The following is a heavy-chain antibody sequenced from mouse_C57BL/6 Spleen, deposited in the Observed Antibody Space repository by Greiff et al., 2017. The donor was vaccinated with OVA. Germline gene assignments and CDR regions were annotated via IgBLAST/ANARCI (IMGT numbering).Heavy chain of an antibody. Sequence: DVQLQESGAELVKPGASVKLSCTASGFNIKDYYMHWVKQRTEQGLEWIGRIDPEDGETKYAPKFQGKATITADTSSNTAYLQLSSLTSEDTAVYYCALYGSSQFSYWYFDVWGTGTTVTVSS. CDR2: IDPEDGET. V-gene: IGHV14-2*01. J-gene: IGHJ1*03. CDR3: ALYGSSQFSYWYFDV. CDR1: GFNIKDYY. D-gene: IGHD1-1*01.